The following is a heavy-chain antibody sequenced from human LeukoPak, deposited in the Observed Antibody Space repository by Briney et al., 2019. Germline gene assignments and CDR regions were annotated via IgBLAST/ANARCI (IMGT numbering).Heavy chain of an antibody. CDR2: INPSGSST. V-gene: IGHV1-46*01. J-gene: IGHJ5*02. Sequence: AAVKVSCKASGYSFTSHYMHWVRQAPGQGLEWMGLINPSGSSTLYAQKFQGRVTMTRDMSTTTDYMELSSLRSEDTAVYYCARDNSVGDIAWWFDPWGQGTLVTVSS. D-gene: IGHD3-16*02. CDR1: GYSFTSHY. CDR3: ARDNSVGDIAWWFDP.